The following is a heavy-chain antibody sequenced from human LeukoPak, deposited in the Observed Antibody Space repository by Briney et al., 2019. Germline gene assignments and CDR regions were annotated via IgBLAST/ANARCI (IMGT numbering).Heavy chain of an antibody. CDR1: GFTFSSYW. D-gene: IGHD5-12*01. V-gene: IGHV3-7*03. CDR2: IKEDGSEK. CDR3: AKDRYSGYDYYFDY. J-gene: IGHJ4*02. Sequence: GGSLRLSCAVSGFTFSSYWMSWVRQAPGKGLEWVASIKEDGSEKYSVDSVKGRFTISRDNAKNSLFLQMNSLRAEDTAVYYCAKDRYSGYDYYFDYWGQGTLVTVSS.